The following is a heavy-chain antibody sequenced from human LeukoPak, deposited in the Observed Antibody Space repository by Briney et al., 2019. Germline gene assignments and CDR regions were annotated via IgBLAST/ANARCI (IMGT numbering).Heavy chain of an antibody. D-gene: IGHD2-8*01. J-gene: IGHJ5*02. CDR3: ARALPGAANAQNWFDP. Sequence: ASVEVSSKASGYTFTIYGMSWVRQAPGQRLEWMGWISGFTGATNYAQKFQGRLSMTIDTSTNTTYMDLRTVTSDDTAIYYCARALPGAANAQNWFDPWGQGTLGNGSS. V-gene: IGHV1-18*01. CDR2: ISGFTGAT. CDR1: GYTFTIYG.